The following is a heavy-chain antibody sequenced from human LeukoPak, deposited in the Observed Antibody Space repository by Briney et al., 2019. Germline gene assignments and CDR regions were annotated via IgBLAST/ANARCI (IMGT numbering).Heavy chain of an antibody. D-gene: IGHD3-10*01. V-gene: IGHV3-30-3*01. Sequence: GRSLRLSCAASGFTFSSYAMHWVRQAPGKGLEWVAVISYDGSNEYYADSVKGRFTISRDNSKNTLYLQMNSLRAEDTAVYYCARESRGGYGSSYNWFDPWGQGTLVTVSS. CDR3: ARESRGGYGSSYNWFDP. CDR2: ISYDGSNE. J-gene: IGHJ5*02. CDR1: GFTFSSYA.